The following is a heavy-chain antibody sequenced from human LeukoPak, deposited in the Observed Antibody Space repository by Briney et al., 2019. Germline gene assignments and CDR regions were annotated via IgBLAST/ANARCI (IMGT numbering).Heavy chain of an antibody. J-gene: IGHJ5*02. D-gene: IGHD1-1*01. CDR1: GYTFTSYG. CDR2: FSGYNGNT. CDR3: ARDGTTGTTFRFDP. Sequence: ASVKVSCTASGYTFTSYGISWVRLAPGQGLEWMGWFSGYNGNTNYAQKFQGRLTMTTDTSTSTAYMELRSLRSDDTAVYYCARDGTTGTTFRFDPWGQGILVTVSS. V-gene: IGHV1-18*01.